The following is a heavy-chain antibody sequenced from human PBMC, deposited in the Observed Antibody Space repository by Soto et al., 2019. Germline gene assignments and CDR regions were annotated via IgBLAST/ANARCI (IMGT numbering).Heavy chain of an antibody. CDR3: ASPAVVAAWYFDY. CDR2: INSDGSST. CDR1: GFTFSSYW. J-gene: IGHJ4*02. Sequence: GGSLRLSCAASGFTFSSYWMHWVRQAPGKGLVWVSRINSDGSSTSYADSVKGRFTISRDNAKNTLYLQMNSLRAEDTAVYYCASPAVVAAWYFDYWGQGTLVTVSS. V-gene: IGHV3-74*01. D-gene: IGHD2-15*01.